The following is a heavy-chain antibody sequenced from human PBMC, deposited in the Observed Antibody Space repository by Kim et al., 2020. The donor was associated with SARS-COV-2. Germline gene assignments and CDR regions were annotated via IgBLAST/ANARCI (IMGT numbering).Heavy chain of an antibody. V-gene: IGHV2-5*01. D-gene: IGHD3-22*01. CDR2: K. J-gene: IGHJ4*02. Sequence: KRYSPSLKSRLTRNKDTSKNQVVLTMTNMDPVDTATYYCAHRGITMIVDYWGQGTLVTVSS. CDR3: AHRGITMIVDY.